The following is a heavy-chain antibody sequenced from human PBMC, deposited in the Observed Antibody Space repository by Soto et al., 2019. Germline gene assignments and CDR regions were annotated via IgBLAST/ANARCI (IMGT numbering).Heavy chain of an antibody. J-gene: IGHJ5*01. CDR1: GGSISSSPYN. V-gene: IGHV4-39*01. D-gene: IGHD1-1*01. Sequence: PSETLSLTCTVSGGSISSSPYNWGWIRQPPKKGLEWIGTISYSATTYYNTSLKSRATMSVDTSKNQFSLKLSSVTAADTAVYYCARHPTGFPNWFDSWGQGTLVTVSS. CDR3: ARHPTGFPNWFDS. CDR2: ISYSATT.